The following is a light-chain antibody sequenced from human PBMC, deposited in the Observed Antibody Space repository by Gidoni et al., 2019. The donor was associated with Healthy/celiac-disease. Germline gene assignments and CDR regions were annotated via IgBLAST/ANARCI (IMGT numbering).Light chain of an antibody. CDR1: QGLLHSHGKTY. V-gene: IGKV2D-29*01. Sequence: DTVMTQTPLPPSIPPGQPASISCKSSQGLLHSHGKTYLYWYPQKPGQPTTLLIYEVSNRFSGVTDRFSGNGSGRNFTLKISQVEAEDVGVYYYRRSGQLQLTFGGGTKVEIK. CDR2: EVS. CDR3: RRSGQLQLT. J-gene: IGKJ4*01.